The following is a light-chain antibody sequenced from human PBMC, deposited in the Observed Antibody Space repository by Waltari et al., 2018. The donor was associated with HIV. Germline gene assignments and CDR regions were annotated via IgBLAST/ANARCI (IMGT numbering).Light chain of an antibody. CDR3: MQALQSPPT. V-gene: IGKV2-28*01. CDR2: LGF. J-gene: IGKJ4*01. Sequence: DIVMTQSPLSPAVPPGEPASISCSCRRGLLLSNRYTYLDWYLQKPGQSPQLLVYLGFNRASGVPDRISGSGSGTDFTLKISSVEAEDVGVYYCMQALQSPPTFGGGTTVEIK. CDR1: RGLLLSNRYTY.